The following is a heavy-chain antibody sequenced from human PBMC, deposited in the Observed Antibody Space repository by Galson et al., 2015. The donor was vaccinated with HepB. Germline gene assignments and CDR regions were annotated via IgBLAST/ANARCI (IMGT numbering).Heavy chain of an antibody. CDR3: ARRPNSTTYNWFGP. D-gene: IGHD1-14*01. CDR1: GFTFSTYW. Sequence: SLRLSCAASGFTFSTYWMSWVRQAPGKGLEWVANIMGDGDERYYLDSVKGRFTISRDNAKNLLTLQMNSLKAEDTAFYYCARRPNSTTYNWFGPWGQGTLVTVSS. J-gene: IGHJ5*02. CDR2: IMGDGDER. V-gene: IGHV3-7*01.